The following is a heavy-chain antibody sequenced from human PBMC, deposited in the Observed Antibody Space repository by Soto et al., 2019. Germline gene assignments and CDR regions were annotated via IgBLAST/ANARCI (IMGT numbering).Heavy chain of an antibody. Sequence: VGSLRLSCIASGFTFRNYAMAWVRQAPGEDLEWVSAIGTSGTLTLYADSVKSRFSISRDDSRNTVSLQMNSLGVEDTATYYCTRILWSSRRDALDIWGQGTTVTVSS. CDR2: IGTSGTLT. CDR1: GFTFRNYA. CDR3: TRILWSSRRDALDI. J-gene: IGHJ6*02. V-gene: IGHV3-23*01. D-gene: IGHD2-21*01.